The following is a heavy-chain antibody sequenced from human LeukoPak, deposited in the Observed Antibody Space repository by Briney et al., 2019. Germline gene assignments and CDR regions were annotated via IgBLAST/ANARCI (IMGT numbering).Heavy chain of an antibody. V-gene: IGHV1-69*05. J-gene: IGHJ5*02. CDR2: IIPIFGTA. CDR1: GGTFSSYA. D-gene: IGHD3-3*01. CDR3: ARDVGSYYDFWSGYYSYWFDP. Sequence: AASVKVPCKASGGTFSSYAISWVRQAPGQGLEWMGRIIPIFGTANYAQKFQGRVTITTDESTSTAYMELSSLRSEDTAVYYCARDVGSYYDFWSGYYSYWFDPWGQGTLVTVSS.